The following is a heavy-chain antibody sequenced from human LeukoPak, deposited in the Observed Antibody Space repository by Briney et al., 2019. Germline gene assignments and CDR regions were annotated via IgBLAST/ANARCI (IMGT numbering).Heavy chain of an antibody. CDR3: ATATFYATSGYFPY. CDR2: ISGDKSHT. D-gene: IGHD3-22*01. J-gene: IGHJ4*02. V-gene: IGHV3-74*01. CDR1: GFTFSTYW. Sequence: GALRLSCAGSGFTFSTYWIHWVRPAPGQGLVWVSGISGDKSHTAYSDSVKGRFTISRDNAKNTLHLQMNRLRDEDTAVYYCATATFYATSGYFPYWGQGTLVTVSS.